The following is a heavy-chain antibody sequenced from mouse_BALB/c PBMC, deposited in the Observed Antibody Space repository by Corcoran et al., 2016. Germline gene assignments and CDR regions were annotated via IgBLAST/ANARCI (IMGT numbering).Heavy chain of an antibody. CDR3: ANYGNYAMDY. CDR2: IDPENGNT. CDR1: GFNIKDYY. Sequence: EVQLQQSGAELVRPGALVKLSCKASGFNIKDYYMHWVKQRPEQGLEWIGWIDPENGNTIYDPKFQGKASITADTSSNTAYLQLSSLTSEDTAVYYCANYGNYAMDYWGQGTSVTVSS. V-gene: IGHV14-1*02. J-gene: IGHJ4*01. D-gene: IGHD2-1*01.